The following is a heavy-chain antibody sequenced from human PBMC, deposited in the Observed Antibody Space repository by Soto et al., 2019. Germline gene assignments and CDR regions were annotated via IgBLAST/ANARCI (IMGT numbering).Heavy chain of an antibody. Sequence: SLRLSCAASGFSFTNFAMSWVRQAPGKGLGWVAGIGASGDITWYADSVKGRLSISRDNSKNTLYLQLNSLRFEDTAVYYCAKDDFTDRGDDYFDYWGPGTLVTVSS. CDR1: GFSFTNFA. CDR2: IGASGDIT. D-gene: IGHD2-21*02. J-gene: IGHJ4*02. V-gene: IGHV3-23*01. CDR3: AKDDFTDRGDDYFDY.